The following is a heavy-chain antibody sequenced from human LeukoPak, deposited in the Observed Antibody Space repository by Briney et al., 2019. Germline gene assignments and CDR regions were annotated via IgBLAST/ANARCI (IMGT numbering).Heavy chain of an antibody. V-gene: IGHV3-30*02. Sequence: GGSLRLSCAASGFTFSSSAMTWVRQAPGKGLEWVAFIRFDGSNKYYADSVKGRFTISRDNSKNTLYLQMNSLRAEDTAVYYCAKDLAYYASRIHGPFDYWGQGTLVTVSS. CDR1: GFTFSSSA. J-gene: IGHJ4*02. CDR2: IRFDGSNK. D-gene: IGHD3-10*01. CDR3: AKDLAYYASRIHGPFDY.